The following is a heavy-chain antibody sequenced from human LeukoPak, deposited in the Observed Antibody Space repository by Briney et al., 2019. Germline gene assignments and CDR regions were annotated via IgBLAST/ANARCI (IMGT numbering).Heavy chain of an antibody. CDR2: IIPILGIA. Sequence: SVKVSCKASGGTFSSYTISWVRQAPGQGLEWMGRIIPILGIANYAQKFQGRVTITADKSTSTAYMELSSLRSEDTAVYYCARAVRSDGDYYCYYMDVWGKGTPVTVSS. CDR1: GGTFSSYT. J-gene: IGHJ6*03. D-gene: IGHD4-17*01. CDR3: ARAVRSDGDYYCYYMDV. V-gene: IGHV1-69*02.